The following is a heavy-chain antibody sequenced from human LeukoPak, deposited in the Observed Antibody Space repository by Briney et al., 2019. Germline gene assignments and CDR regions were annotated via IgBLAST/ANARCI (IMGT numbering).Heavy chain of an antibody. Sequence: PGGSLRLSCAGSGFTFDDYAMNWVRQAPGKGLEWVSYITSGGSTIYYADSVKGRFTMSRDNAKTSLYLQMNSLRAEDTAVYYCTTSSAYYYFDFDYWGQGTLVTVSS. CDR1: GFTFDDYA. CDR3: TTSSAYYYFDFDY. V-gene: IGHV3-48*03. CDR2: ITSGGSTI. J-gene: IGHJ4*02. D-gene: IGHD3-22*01.